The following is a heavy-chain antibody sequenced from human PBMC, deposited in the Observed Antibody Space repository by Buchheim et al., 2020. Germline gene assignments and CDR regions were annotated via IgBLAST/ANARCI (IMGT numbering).Heavy chain of an antibody. D-gene: IGHD2-21*01. Sequence: QVQLQESGPGLVKPSETLSLTCTVSGGSISGYYWSWIRQSPGKGLEWIGYIYYSGSTNYNPSLKSRVSISVDTSMNQFSLKLSSVTAADTAVYYCARDRIPYYMDVWGKGTT. V-gene: IGHV4-59*01. CDR3: ARDRIPYYMDV. CDR1: GGSISGYY. CDR2: IYYSGST. J-gene: IGHJ6*03.